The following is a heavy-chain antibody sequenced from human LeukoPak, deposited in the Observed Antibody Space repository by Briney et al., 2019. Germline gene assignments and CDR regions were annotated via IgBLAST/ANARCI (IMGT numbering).Heavy chain of an antibody. CDR3: AKSAGYNWGFH. Sequence: GGSLRLSCAASGFTFSSYAMLWVRQAPGKGLEWVALISYDGSNKYYADSVKGRFTISRDNSKNTLYLQMSSLRAEDTAVYYCAKSAGYNWGFHWGQGTLVTVSS. CDR2: ISYDGSNK. V-gene: IGHV3-30*18. CDR1: GFTFSSYA. J-gene: IGHJ4*02. D-gene: IGHD5-24*01.